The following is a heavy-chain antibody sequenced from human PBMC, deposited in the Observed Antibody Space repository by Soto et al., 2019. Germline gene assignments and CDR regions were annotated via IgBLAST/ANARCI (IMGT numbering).Heavy chain of an antibody. CDR2: ISSSGSTI. CDR3: ARDLLQDDIVLMSGVFDY. V-gene: IGHV3-11*01. CDR1: GFTFSDYY. Sequence: GGSLRLSCAASGFTFSDYYMSWIRQAPGKGLEWVSYISSSGSTIYYADSVKGRFTISRDNAKNSLYLQMNSLRAEDTAVYYCARDLLQDDIVLMSGVFDYWGQGTLVTVSS. J-gene: IGHJ4*02. D-gene: IGHD2-8*01.